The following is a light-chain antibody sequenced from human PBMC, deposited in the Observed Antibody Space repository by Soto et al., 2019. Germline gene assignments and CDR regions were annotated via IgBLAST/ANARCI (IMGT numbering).Light chain of an antibody. J-gene: IGKJ2*01. CDR2: DVS. CDR3: QQYNTFPYT. CDR1: QSFNKW. Sequence: DIQMTQPPSTLPASVGDRVTITCRASQSFNKWLAWYQQKPGKAPKLLIYDVSTLEPGVPSRFSGSGSGAEFSLAINGLQPDDFATYFCQQYNTFPYTFGQGTKL. V-gene: IGKV1-5*01.